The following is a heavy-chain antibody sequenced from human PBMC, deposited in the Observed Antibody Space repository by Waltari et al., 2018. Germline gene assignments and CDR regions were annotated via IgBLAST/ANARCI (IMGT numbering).Heavy chain of an antibody. CDR2: INPNSGGT. CDR1: GYTFTGYY. J-gene: IGHJ4*02. V-gene: IGHV1-2*02. D-gene: IGHD5-18*01. CDR3: ARGTRIQLWFRTYYFDY. Sequence: QVQLVQSGAEVKKPGASVKVSCKASGYTFTGYYMHWVRQAPGQGLEWMGWINPNSGGTNYAQKFQGRVTMTRDTSISTAYMELSRLRSDDTAVYYCARGTRIQLWFRTYYFDYWGQGTLVTVSS.